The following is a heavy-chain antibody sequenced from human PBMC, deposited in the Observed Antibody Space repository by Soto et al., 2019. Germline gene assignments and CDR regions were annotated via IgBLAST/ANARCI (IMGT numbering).Heavy chain of an antibody. CDR3: ARNRGYSGYDTVNWFDP. V-gene: IGHV2-70*01. Sequence: SGPTLVNPTQTLTLACTFSGFPLSTSGMCVSWIRQPPGKALEWLALIDWDDDKYYSTSLKTRLTISKDTSKNQVVLTMTNMDPVDTATYYCARNRGYSGYDTVNWFDPWGQGTLVTVSS. CDR2: IDWDDDK. J-gene: IGHJ5*02. CDR1: GFPLSTSGMC. D-gene: IGHD5-12*01.